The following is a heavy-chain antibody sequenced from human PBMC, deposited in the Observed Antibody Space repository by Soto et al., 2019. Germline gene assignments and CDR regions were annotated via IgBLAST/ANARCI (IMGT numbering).Heavy chain of an antibody. CDR3: ARDYDILTGPPRLNWFDP. V-gene: IGHV1-3*01. Sequence: ASVKVSCKASGYTFTSYSMRWVRQAPGQRLEWMGWINAGNGNTKYSQKFQGRVTITRDTSASTAYMELSSLRSEDTAVYYCARDYDILTGPPRLNWFDPWGQGTLVTVSS. CDR2: INAGNGNT. J-gene: IGHJ5*02. CDR1: GYTFTSYS. D-gene: IGHD3-9*01.